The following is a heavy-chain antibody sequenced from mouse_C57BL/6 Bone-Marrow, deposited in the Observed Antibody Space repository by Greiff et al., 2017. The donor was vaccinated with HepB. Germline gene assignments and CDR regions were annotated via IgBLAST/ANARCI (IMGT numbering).Heavy chain of an antibody. J-gene: IGHJ3*01. V-gene: IGHV5-12*01. CDR3: ARGYVPFAY. Sequence: EVNVVESGGGLVQPGGSLKLSCAASGFTFSDYYMYWVRQTPEKRLEWVAYISNGGGSTYYPDTVKGRFTISRDNAKNTLYLQMSRLKSEDTAMYYCARGYVPFAYWGQGTLVTVSA. CDR2: ISNGGGST. D-gene: IGHD2-2*01. CDR1: GFTFSDYY.